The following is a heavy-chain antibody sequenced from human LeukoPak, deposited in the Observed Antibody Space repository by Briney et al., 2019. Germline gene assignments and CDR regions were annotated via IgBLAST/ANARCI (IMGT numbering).Heavy chain of an antibody. V-gene: IGHV3-23*01. CDR1: GFTFSGYA. Sequence: GGSLRLSCAASGFTFSGYAMSWVRQAPGKGLEWVSTISDSGFSTYYADSVKGRFTISRDNAKNSLYLQMNSLRAEDTALYYCAKDTRTDYDILTGYEDAFDIWGQGTMVTVSS. J-gene: IGHJ3*02. D-gene: IGHD3-9*01. CDR2: ISDSGFST. CDR3: AKDTRTDYDILTGYEDAFDI.